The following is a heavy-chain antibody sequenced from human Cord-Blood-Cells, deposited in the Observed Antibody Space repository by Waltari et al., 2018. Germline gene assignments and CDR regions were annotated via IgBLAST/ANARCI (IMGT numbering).Heavy chain of an antibody. CDR2: IYYSGST. CDR1: GGSISSSSYY. D-gene: IGHD6-6*01. V-gene: IGHV4-39*01. CDR3: ARAYSSSYYFDY. Sequence: PGLVKPSETLSLTCTVSGGSISSSSYYWGWIRQPPGKGLEWIGSIYYSGSTYYNPSLKSRVTISVDTSKNQFSLKLSSVTAADTAVYYCARAYSSSYYFDYWGQGTLVTVSS. J-gene: IGHJ4*02.